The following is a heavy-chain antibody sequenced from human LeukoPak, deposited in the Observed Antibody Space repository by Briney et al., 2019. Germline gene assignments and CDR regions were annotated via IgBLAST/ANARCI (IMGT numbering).Heavy chain of an antibody. CDR1: GGTFSSYA. CDR3: AVSNYDILTGYYVPNYYYMDV. J-gene: IGHJ6*03. V-gene: IGHV1-69*05. D-gene: IGHD3-9*01. CDR2: IIPIFGTA. Sequence: ASVKVSCKASGGTFSSYAISWVRQAPGQGLEWMGGIIPIFGTANYAQKFQGRVTITTDESTSTAYMELSSLRSEDTAVYYCAVSNYDILTGYYVPNYYYMDVWGKGTTVTVSS.